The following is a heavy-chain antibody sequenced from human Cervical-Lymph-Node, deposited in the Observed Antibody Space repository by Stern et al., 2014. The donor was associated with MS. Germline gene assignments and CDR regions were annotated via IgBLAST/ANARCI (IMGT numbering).Heavy chain of an antibody. CDR1: GGAFSSYA. J-gene: IGHJ3*02. V-gene: IGHV1-69*06. CDR3: ARDETGVAFDI. D-gene: IGHD7-27*01. CDR2: IIPLVGTA. Sequence: VQLVQSGADVKKPGSSVKVSCKASGGAFSSYAINWVRQAPGQGLEWMGGIIPLVGTAHYAPQFQGRVSISAENSTSTVYMELNSLRSDDTAVYYCARDETGVAFDIWGQGTMVTVSS.